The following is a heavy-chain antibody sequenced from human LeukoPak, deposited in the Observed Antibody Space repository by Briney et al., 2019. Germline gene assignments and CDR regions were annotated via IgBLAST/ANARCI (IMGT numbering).Heavy chain of an antibody. CDR1: GYTFTSYY. D-gene: IGHD3-10*01. V-gene: IGHV1-46*01. CDR3: ARGYYGSGSYYRGDYFDY. CDR2: INPSGGST. Sequence: GASVKVSCKASGYTFTSYYMHWVGQAHGQGVERMGVINPSGGSTSYAQKFHGRVTMTRDTSTSTVYMELSSLRSEDTAVYYCARGYYGSGSYYRGDYFDYWGQGTLVTVSS. J-gene: IGHJ4*02.